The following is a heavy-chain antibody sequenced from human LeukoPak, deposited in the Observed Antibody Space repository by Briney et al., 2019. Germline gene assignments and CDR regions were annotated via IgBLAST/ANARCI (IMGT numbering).Heavy chain of an antibody. CDR1: GYTFTSYY. Sequence: ASVKVSCKAPGYTFTSYYMHWVRQAPGQGLEWMGIINPSGGSTNYAQKFQGRVTMTRDTSTSTVYMELSSLRSEDTAVYYCARDSVRGVIIPWGMDVWGQGTTVTVSS. CDR3: ARDSVRGVIIPWGMDV. D-gene: IGHD3-10*01. J-gene: IGHJ6*02. V-gene: IGHV1-46*01. CDR2: INPSGGST.